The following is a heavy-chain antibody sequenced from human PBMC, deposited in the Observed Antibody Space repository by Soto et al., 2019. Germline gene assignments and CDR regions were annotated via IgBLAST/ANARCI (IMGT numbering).Heavy chain of an antibody. D-gene: IGHD6-13*01. CDR3: AKDLSLLFSSRSVLGY. Sequence: GGSLRLSCAASGFTFSSYAMSWVRQAPGKGLEWVSAISGSGGSTYYADSVKGRFTISRDNSKNTLYLQMNSLRAEDTAVYYCAKDLSLLFSSRSVLGYWGQGTLVTVSS. J-gene: IGHJ4*02. CDR2: ISGSGGST. CDR1: GFTFSSYA. V-gene: IGHV3-23*01.